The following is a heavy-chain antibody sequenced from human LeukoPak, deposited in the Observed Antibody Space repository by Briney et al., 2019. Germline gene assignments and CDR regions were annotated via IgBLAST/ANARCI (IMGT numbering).Heavy chain of an antibody. D-gene: IGHD1-26*01. V-gene: IGHV1-18*01. J-gene: IGHJ5*02. CDR1: AYTFTSYA. Sequence: ASVKVSCKASAYTFTSYAISRMRQAPGLGLEWMGWISVYNGNTNYAQKLQGRVTMITDTSTNTVYMELRSLRFDDTAVYYCARDLAGIVGVTAWFDPWGQGTLVTVSS. CDR3: ARDLAGIVGVTAWFDP. CDR2: ISVYNGNT.